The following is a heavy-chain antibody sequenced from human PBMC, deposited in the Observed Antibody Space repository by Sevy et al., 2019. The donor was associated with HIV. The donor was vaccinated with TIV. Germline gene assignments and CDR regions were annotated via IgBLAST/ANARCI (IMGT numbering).Heavy chain of an antibody. Sequence: GGSLRLSCAASEFTFSNYAMHWVRQAPGKGLEWVAVISYDGSNQHYADSVWGRFTISRDNSKNTLYLQMNSLRGEDTAVYYRASDGYRYGNDYWGQGTLVSDSS. V-gene: IGHV3-30-3*01. D-gene: IGHD5-18*01. J-gene: IGHJ4*02. CDR1: EFTFSNYA. CDR3: ASDGYRYGNDY. CDR2: ISYDGSNQ.